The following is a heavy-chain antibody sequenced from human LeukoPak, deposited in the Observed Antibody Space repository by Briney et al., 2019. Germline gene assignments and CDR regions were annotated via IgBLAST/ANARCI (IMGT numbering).Heavy chain of an antibody. D-gene: IGHD1-26*01. CDR1: GYTLTELS. V-gene: IGHV1-2*02. CDR2: INPNSGGT. J-gene: IGHJ4*02. Sequence: GASVTVSFKVSGYTLTELSMHWVRQAPGQGLEWMGWINPNSGGTNYAQKFQGRVTMTRDTSISTAYMELSRLRSDDTAVYYCARDLEESRKSGSSDYWGQGTLVTVSS. CDR3: ARDLEESRKSGSSDY.